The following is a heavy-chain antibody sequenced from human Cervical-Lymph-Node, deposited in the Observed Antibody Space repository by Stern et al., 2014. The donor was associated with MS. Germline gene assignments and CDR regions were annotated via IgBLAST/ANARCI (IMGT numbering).Heavy chain of an antibody. V-gene: IGHV1-69*01. D-gene: IGHD5-12*01. CDR2: IIPIFGTA. Sequence: VQLVQSGAEVKKPGSSVKVSCRASGGTFGSFAVNWVRQAPGHGLEWIGGIIPIFGTANSAQRFQGRVTITADESTTTAYMELNSLTSDDTAVYFCTREAIGHSGTFDFWGQGTLVTVSS. J-gene: IGHJ4*02. CDR3: TREAIGHSGTFDF. CDR1: GGTFGSFA.